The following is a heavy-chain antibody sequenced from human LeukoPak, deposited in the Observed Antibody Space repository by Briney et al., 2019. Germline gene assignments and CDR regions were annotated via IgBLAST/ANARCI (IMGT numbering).Heavy chain of an antibody. J-gene: IGHJ4*02. V-gene: IGHV1-2*02. CDR1: GFTSSDYY. Sequence: ASVKVSCEASGFTSSDYYIHWVRQAPGQGLEWMGWINSYSGGTNYAEKFQGRVAMTRDTSISTAYMELSSLRSDDTAVYYCARATGNVPRQDWGQGTLVTVSS. D-gene: IGHD2-2*01. CDR3: ARATGNVPRQD. CDR2: INSYSGGT.